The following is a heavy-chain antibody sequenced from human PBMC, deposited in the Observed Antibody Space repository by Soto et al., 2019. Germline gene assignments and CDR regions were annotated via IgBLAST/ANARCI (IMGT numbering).Heavy chain of an antibody. V-gene: IGHV4-30-4*01. J-gene: IGHJ6*02. CDR2: IYNSGST. D-gene: IGHD5-12*01. Sequence: SETLSLTCTVSGGSISSGDYSWSWIRQTPGKGLEWIGNIYNSGSTYYNPSLKSRVVISVDTSKNQFSLKLSSVTAADTAVYYFAVDSGYETQYYYYYGMDVWGQGTTVTVSS. CDR3: AVDSGYETQYYYYYGMDV. CDR1: GGSISSGDYS.